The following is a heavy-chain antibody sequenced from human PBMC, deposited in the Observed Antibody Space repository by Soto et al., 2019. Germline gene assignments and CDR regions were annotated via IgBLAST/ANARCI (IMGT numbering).Heavy chain of an antibody. CDR1: GYTFTSYA. CDR2: INAGNGNT. J-gene: IGHJ3*02. D-gene: IGHD3-3*01. CDR3: ARDTIFGVVIIGRDALDI. Sequence: GASVKVSCKASGYTFTSYAMHWVRQAPGQRLEWMGWINAGNGNTKYSQKFQGRVTITRDTSASTAYMELSSLRSEDTAVYYCARDTIFGVVIIGRDALDIWGQGTMVTVSS. V-gene: IGHV1-3*01.